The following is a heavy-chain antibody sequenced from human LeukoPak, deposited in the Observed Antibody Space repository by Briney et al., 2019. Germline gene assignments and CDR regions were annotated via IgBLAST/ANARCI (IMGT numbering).Heavy chain of an antibody. CDR1: GGSISSANLY. J-gene: IGHJ4*02. CDR2: ISYSGST. Sequence: SQTLSLTCNVSGGSISSANLYWGWIRQPPGKGLEWIGYISYSGSTYYNASLKSRVTISFDTSNNRFSLKLTSMTAADTAIYFCARVDMATIFDYWGQGALVTVSS. V-gene: IGHV4-30-4*01. CDR3: ARVDMATIFDY. D-gene: IGHD5-24*01.